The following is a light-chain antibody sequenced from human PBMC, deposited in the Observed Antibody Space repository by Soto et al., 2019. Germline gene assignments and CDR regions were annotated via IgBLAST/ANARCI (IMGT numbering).Light chain of an antibody. V-gene: IGLV1-40*01. CDR3: QSYDSSLSAVV. J-gene: IGLJ2*01. CDR1: SSNIGAGYD. CDR2: GNS. Sequence: QSVLTQPTSVSGAPGQRGTISCTGSSSNIGAGYDVHWYQQLPGTAPKLLIYGNSNRPSGVPDRFSGSKSGTSASLAITGLQAEDEADYYCQSYDSSLSAVVFGGGTKLTVL.